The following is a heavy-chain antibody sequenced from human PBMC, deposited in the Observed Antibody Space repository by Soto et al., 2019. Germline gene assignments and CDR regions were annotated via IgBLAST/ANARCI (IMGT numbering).Heavy chain of an antibody. J-gene: IGHJ3*02. CDR1: GGSFSGYY. D-gene: IGHD1-26*01. Sequence: PSETLSLTCAVYGGSFSGYYWSWIRQPPGKGLEWIGEINHSGSTNCNPSLKSRVTISVDTSKNQFSLKLSSVTAADTAVYYCARPDVKWSHAFDIWGQGTMVTVSS. CDR2: INHSGST. CDR3: ARPDVKWSHAFDI. V-gene: IGHV4-34*01.